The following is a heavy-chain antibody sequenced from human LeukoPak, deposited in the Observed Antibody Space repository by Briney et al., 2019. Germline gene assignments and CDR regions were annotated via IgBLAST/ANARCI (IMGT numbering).Heavy chain of an antibody. CDR3: AREGTHLYDY. J-gene: IGHJ4*02. D-gene: IGHD1/OR15-1a*01. Sequence: GGSLRPSCAASGFTFSSYAMHWVRQAPGKGLEYVSAISSNGGSTYYANSVKGRFTISRDNSKNTLYLQMGSLRAEDMAVYYCAREGTHLYDYWGQGTLVTVSS. CDR2: ISSNGGST. V-gene: IGHV3-64*01. CDR1: GFTFSSYA.